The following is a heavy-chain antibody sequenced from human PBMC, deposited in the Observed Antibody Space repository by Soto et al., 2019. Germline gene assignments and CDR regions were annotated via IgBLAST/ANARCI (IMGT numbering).Heavy chain of an antibody. J-gene: IGHJ6*03. D-gene: IGHD3-10*01. CDR1: GGTFGRYT. V-gene: IGHV1-69*08. Sequence: QVQLVQSGAEVKKPGSSVKVSCKASGGTFGRYTLSWVRQAPGQGLEWMGWIIPILETANYARRFQGRLTITADTSTGTAYMDLSGLKSDDTGVYYCVRGGKFGGDLDVWGKGTPVTVP. CDR2: IIPILETA. CDR3: VRGGKFGGDLDV.